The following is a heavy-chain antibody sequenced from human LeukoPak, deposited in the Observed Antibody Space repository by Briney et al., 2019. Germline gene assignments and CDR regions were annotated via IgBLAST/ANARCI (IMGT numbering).Heavy chain of an antibody. Sequence: PGGSLRLSCAASGFTFSSYDIHWVRQATGKGLEWVSGIGTAGEIYYPGSVKGRFTISRENAKNSLYLQMNSLRAEDTAVYYCARVVGAGYFDLWGRGTLVTVSS. D-gene: IGHD1-26*01. CDR2: IGTAGEI. J-gene: IGHJ2*01. CDR1: GFTFSSYD. CDR3: ARVVGAGYFDL. V-gene: IGHV3-13*01.